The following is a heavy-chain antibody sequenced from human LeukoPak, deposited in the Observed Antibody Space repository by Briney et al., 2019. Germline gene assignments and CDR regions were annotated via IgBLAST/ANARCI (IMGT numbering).Heavy chain of an antibody. CDR2: INNGGST. CDR3: ANAGARYSHSSGLYAFDV. Sequence: SETLTLTCTVSGDTVSSTGYNWGCIRQPPGKGLEWIRTINNGGSTYDNPSLKSRVTMTEDTSRNQFPLRLSSVNAADTAVYYCANAGARYSHSSGLYAFDVSGEGTMVTASS. CDR1: GDTVSSTGYN. V-gene: IGHV4-39*01. D-gene: IGHD3-22*01. J-gene: IGHJ3*01.